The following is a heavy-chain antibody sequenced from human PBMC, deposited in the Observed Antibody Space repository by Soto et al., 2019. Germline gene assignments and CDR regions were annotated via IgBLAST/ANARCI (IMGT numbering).Heavy chain of an antibody. V-gene: IGHV4-34*01. CDR3: AREDLPGTNY. CDR1: GGSFSGYY. Sequence: QVQLQQWGAGLLKPSETLSLTCAVYGGSFSGYYWSWIRQPPGKGLEWIGEINHSGSTNYNPSLKSRVTISVDTSKNQFSLTLSSVTAADTAVYYCAREDLPGTNYWGQGTLVTVSS. D-gene: IGHD1-1*01. CDR2: INHSGST. J-gene: IGHJ4*02.